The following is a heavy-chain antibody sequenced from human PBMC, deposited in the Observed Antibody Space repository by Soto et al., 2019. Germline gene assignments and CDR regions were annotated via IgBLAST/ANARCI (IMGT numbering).Heavy chain of an antibody. D-gene: IGHD5-18*01. V-gene: IGHV3-11*01. J-gene: IGHJ4*02. Sequence: QVQLVESGGDLVKPGGSLRLSCAASRFTFSDYYMFWIRQAPGKGLEWLSYIDTSGSTIHYADSVKGRFTISRDNAKNSLYLQMNSLRAEDTAVYYCVRRLQLWNRADYWGQGTLVTVSS. CDR1: RFTFSDYY. CDR2: IDTSGSTI. CDR3: VRRLQLWNRADY.